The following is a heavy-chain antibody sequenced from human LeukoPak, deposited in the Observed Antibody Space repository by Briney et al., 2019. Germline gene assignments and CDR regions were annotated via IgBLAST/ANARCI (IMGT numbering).Heavy chain of an antibody. CDR1: VGSISSGGYY. D-gene: IGHD3-22*01. CDR3: ARTYDGSGYYYYFDY. CDR2: IYYSGSP. J-gene: IGHJ4*02. Sequence: PSQTLSLTCTVSVGSISSGGYYWSWSRQHPGKGLEWIGYIYYSGSPYYNPSLKSRVTISVDTSKNQFSLKLSSVTAADTAVYYCARTYDGSGYYYYFDYWGQGTLVTVSS. V-gene: IGHV4-31*03.